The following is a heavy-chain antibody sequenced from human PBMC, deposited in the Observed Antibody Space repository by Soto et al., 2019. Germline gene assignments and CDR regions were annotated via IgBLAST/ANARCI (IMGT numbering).Heavy chain of an antibody. Sequence: ASVKVSCKASGYTFTSYGIIWVRQAPGQGLEWMGYISPNSGVTTYAQNLQGRVTMTTDKSTSTVYMELSSLRSEDTAVYFCARSQGSSTSLEIYYYYYYGMDVWGQGTTVTVSS. CDR1: GYTFTSYG. D-gene: IGHD2-2*01. J-gene: IGHJ6*02. V-gene: IGHV1-18*01. CDR2: ISPNSGVT. CDR3: ARSQGSSTSLEIYYYYYYGMDV.